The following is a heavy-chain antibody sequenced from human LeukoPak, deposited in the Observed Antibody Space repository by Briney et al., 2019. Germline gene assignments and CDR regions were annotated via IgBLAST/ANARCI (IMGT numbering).Heavy chain of an antibody. J-gene: IGHJ4*02. Sequence: GGSLRLSCAASGFTFSSYAMHWVRQAPGKGLEWVAVISYDGSNKYYADSVKGRFTISRDNSKNTLYLQMNSLRAEDTAVYYCARSSQWLVFLPGDYWGQGTLVTVSS. CDR2: ISYDGSNK. CDR1: GFTFSSYA. CDR3: ARSSQWLVFLPGDY. V-gene: IGHV3-30*04. D-gene: IGHD6-19*01.